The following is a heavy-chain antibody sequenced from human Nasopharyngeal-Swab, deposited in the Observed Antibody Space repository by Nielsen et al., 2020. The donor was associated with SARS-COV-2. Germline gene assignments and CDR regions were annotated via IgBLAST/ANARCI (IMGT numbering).Heavy chain of an antibody. D-gene: IGHD3-3*01. Sequence: GGSLRLSCAASGFTFNNYNFTWVRQAPGKGLEWVSSISSSSSYIYYADSVKRRFTISRDNAKNSLYLQMNSLRAEDAAVYYCARDRLDYDFWSAYFMDVWGQGTTVTVSS. CDR1: GFTFNNYN. V-gene: IGHV3-21*01. CDR3: ARDRLDYDFWSAYFMDV. CDR2: ISSSSSYI. J-gene: IGHJ6*02.